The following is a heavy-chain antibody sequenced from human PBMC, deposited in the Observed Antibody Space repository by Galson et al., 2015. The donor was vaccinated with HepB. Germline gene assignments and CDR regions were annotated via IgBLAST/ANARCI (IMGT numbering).Heavy chain of an antibody. D-gene: IGHD6-19*01. Sequence: SLRLSCAASGFTFSYYAMSWVRQAPGKGLEWISAITPSGDNTYSADSMKGRFFISRDNSQNTLFLQMNSLRADDRAIYFCAKVFPEKTDGWYRQALYYFDSWGQGTRVTVSS. CDR1: GFTFSYYA. CDR3: AKVFPEKTDGWYRQALYYFDS. J-gene: IGHJ4*02. CDR2: ITPSGDNT. V-gene: IGHV3-23*01.